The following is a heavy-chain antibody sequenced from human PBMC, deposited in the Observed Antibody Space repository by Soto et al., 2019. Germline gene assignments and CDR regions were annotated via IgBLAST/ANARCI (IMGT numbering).Heavy chain of an antibody. CDR1: GFTFSRYA. CDR3: AKLRVRYYGMDG. V-gene: IGHV3-23*01. CDR2: ISGSGGST. J-gene: IGHJ6*02. D-gene: IGHD4-4*01. Sequence: PGGSLSLSCGASGFTFSRYAIIFFLQAPGKGLEWVSAISGSGGSTYYADSVKGRFTISRDNSKNTLYLQMNSLRAEDTAVYYCAKLRVRYYGMDGWGQGNTVTFSS.